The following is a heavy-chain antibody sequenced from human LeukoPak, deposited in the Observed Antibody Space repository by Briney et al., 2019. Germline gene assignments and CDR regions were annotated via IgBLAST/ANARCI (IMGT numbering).Heavy chain of an antibody. CDR3: ARDVDHDYSDFYFDS. Sequence: PGGSLRLSCAASGFTFENYGMSWVRQAPGKGLEWVSGINWNTGSTGYADSVKGRFTISRDNAKNSLYLQMNSLRAEDTALYYCARDVDHDYSDFYFDSWGQGTLVTVSS. J-gene: IGHJ4*02. CDR2: INWNTGST. V-gene: IGHV3-20*04. CDR1: GFTFENYG. D-gene: IGHD4-11*01.